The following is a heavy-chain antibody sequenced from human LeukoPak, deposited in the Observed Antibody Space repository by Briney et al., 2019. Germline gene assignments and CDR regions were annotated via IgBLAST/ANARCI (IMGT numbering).Heavy chain of an antibody. CDR3: ARGLDYGDYFDY. CDR2: ISYDGSNK. D-gene: IGHD4-17*01. Sequence: PGGSLRLSCAASGFTFSSYGMHWVRQAPGKGLEWVAVISYDGSNKYYADSVKGRFTISRDNSKNTLYLQMNSLRAEDTAVYYCARGLDYGDYFDYWGQGTLVTVSS. CDR1: GFTFSSYG. V-gene: IGHV3-30*03. J-gene: IGHJ4*02.